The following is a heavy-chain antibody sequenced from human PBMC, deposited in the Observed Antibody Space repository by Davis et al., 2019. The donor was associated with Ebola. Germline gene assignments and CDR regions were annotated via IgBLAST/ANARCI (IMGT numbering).Heavy chain of an antibody. J-gene: IGHJ4*02. V-gene: IGHV4-59*12. CDR2: IYYSGST. D-gene: IGHD3-16*02. CDR1: GGSFSGYY. Sequence: SETLSLTCAVYGGSFSGYYWSWIRQPPGKGLEWIGYIYYSGSTNYNPSLKSRVTISVDTSKNQFSLKLSSVTAADTAVYYCARKPWNYDYIWGSYRIVGYFDYWGQGTLVTVSS. CDR3: ARKPWNYDYIWGSYRIVGYFDY.